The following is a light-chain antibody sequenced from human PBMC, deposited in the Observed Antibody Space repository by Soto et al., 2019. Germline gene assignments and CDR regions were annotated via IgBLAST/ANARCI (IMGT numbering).Light chain of an antibody. Sequence: QSVLTQPASVSGSPGQSITISCTGTSSDIGGYTYVSWYQQYPGKAPKLMIYEVSNRPSGVSHRFSGSKSDNTASLTISGLQAEDEADYYCLSYPSRSTYVFGTGTKVTVL. CDR1: SSDIGGYTY. CDR3: LSYPSRSTYV. CDR2: EVS. V-gene: IGLV2-14*01. J-gene: IGLJ1*01.